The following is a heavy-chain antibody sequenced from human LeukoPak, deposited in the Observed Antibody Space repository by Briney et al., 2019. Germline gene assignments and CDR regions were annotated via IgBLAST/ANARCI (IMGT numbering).Heavy chain of an antibody. D-gene: IGHD6-19*01. Sequence: PSETLSLTCTVSGDSISSYYWSWIRQPPGKGLEWIGYIYYSGSTNYNPSLKSRVTISVDTSKNQFSLKLSSVTAADTAVYYCARVSAVAGAYGMDVWGQGTTVTVSS. J-gene: IGHJ6*02. CDR2: IYYSGST. CDR3: ARVSAVAGAYGMDV. V-gene: IGHV4-59*08. CDR1: GDSISSYY.